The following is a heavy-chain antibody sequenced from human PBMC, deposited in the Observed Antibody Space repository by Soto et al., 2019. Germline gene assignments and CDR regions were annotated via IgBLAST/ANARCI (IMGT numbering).Heavy chain of an antibody. CDR2: TYLSGST. Sequence: VQLQESGPGLVRPSETLSLTCTVSGGSISSGNFYWIWIRQPPGKGREWIGYTYLSGSTSYSPSLNSRLTKSLNTYNTQFYLKLTSVTAADTAFYYCAHDSPGGNNYSELWGQGALVTVSS. CDR1: GGSISSGNFY. CDR3: AHDSPGGNNYSEL. V-gene: IGHV4-30-4*01. J-gene: IGHJ4*02. D-gene: IGHD3-22*01.